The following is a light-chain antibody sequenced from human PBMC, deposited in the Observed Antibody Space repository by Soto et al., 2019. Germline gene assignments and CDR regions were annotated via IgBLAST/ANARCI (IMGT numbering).Light chain of an antibody. J-gene: IGLJ1*01. CDR1: SSDVGGYNY. CDR2: DVS. V-gene: IGLV2-14*01. Sequence: QSALTQPASASGSPGQSITISCTGTSSDVGGYNYVSWYQQHPGKAPKLMIYDVSNRPSGVSNRFSGSKSGNTASLTISGLQAEDEADYYCSSYTSSSTPVFGTGTKVTVL. CDR3: SSYTSSSTPV.